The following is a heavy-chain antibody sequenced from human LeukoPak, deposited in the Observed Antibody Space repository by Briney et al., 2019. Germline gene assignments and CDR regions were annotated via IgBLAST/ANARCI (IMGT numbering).Heavy chain of an antibody. CDR2: IYPSDSDT. J-gene: IGHJ4*02. Sequence: GESLNISCKASGYRFTTYWIGWVRQTPGKGLEWMGIIYPSDSDTRHSPSFQGQVTISADKSISTAYLQWSSLKSSDTAIYYCARRDAGLSYDYWGQGTLVTVSS. CDR3: ARRDAGLSYDY. V-gene: IGHV5-51*01. D-gene: IGHD2/OR15-2a*01. CDR1: GYRFTTYW.